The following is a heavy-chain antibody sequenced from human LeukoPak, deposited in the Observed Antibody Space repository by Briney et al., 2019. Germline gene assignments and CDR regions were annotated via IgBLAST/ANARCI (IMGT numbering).Heavy chain of an antibody. CDR2: IKYDGSEK. Sequence: GGSLRLSCAASGFTLSSYWMSWVRQAPGKGLEWVANIKYDGSEKNYVDSVKGRFAISRDNARNSLYLQMNSLRAEDTAVYYCARDIEAAGLLFDYWGRGTLVTVSS. CDR3: ARDIEAAGLLFDY. D-gene: IGHD6-13*01. V-gene: IGHV3-7*01. J-gene: IGHJ4*02. CDR1: GFTLSSYW.